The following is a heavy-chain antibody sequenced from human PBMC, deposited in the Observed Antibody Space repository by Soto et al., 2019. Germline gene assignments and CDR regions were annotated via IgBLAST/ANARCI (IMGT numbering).Heavy chain of an antibody. CDR2: IYYSGST. CDR3: ARQSGYSSSWYVYYYYGMDV. V-gene: IGHV4-59*08. D-gene: IGHD6-13*01. CDR1: GGSISSYY. J-gene: IGHJ6*02. Sequence: ETLSLTCTVSGGSISSYYWSWIRQPPGKGLEWIGYIYYSGSTNYNPSLKSRVTISVDTSKNQFSLKLSSVTAADTAVYYCARQSGYSSSWYVYYYYGMDVWGQGTTVTVSS.